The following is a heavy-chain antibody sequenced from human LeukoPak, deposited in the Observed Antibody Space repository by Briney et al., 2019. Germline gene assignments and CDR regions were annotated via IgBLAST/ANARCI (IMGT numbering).Heavy chain of an antibody. CDR1: GFTFSSYW. CDR2: INSDGSST. V-gene: IGHV3-74*01. Sequence: GGSLRLSCAASGFTFSSYWMHWVRQAPGKGLVWVSRINSDGSSTSYADSVKGRFTISRDNAKNTLYLQMNSLRAEDTAAYYCAKEIGYSYGSNYFDYWGQGTLVTVSS. J-gene: IGHJ4*02. D-gene: IGHD5-18*01. CDR3: AKEIGYSYGSNYFDY.